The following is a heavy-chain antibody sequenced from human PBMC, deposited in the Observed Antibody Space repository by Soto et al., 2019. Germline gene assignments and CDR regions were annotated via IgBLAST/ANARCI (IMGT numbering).Heavy chain of an antibody. CDR1: GFTFSSYG. D-gene: IGHD1-20*01. V-gene: IGHV3-30*18. CDR2: ISYDGSNK. J-gene: IGHJ1*01. Sequence: QVQLVESGGGVVQPGMSLRLSCAASGFTFSSYGMRWVRQAPGKGLEWVAVISYDGSNKYYADSVKGRFTIPRDNSKNSLYLQMNSLRAEDTAVYYCAKEWYVGAASNWGQGTLVTVSS. CDR3: AKEWYVGAASN.